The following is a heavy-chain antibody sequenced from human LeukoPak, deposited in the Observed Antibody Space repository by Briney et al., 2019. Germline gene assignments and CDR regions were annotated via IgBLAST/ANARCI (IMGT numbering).Heavy chain of an antibody. CDR1: GGSISNTSYY. CDR3: ARDLGDYDILTGPKNNWFDP. Sequence: SETLSLTCTVSGGSISNTSYYWGWIRQPPGKGLEWIGCMYSSGSTYYTPSLKSRVTISGDTSKDQFSLKLNSVTAADTAVYYCARDLGDYDILTGPKNNWFDPWGQGTLVTVSS. D-gene: IGHD3-9*01. CDR2: MYSSGST. J-gene: IGHJ5*02. V-gene: IGHV4-39*07.